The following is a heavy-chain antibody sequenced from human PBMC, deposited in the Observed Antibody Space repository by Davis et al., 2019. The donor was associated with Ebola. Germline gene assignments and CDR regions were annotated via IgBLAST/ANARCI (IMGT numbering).Heavy chain of an antibody. Sequence: ASVKVSCKAIGYSFFTYGISWVRQAPGQGLEWLGWISAFKGKTHYAQKFQGRMTLTTDTSTSTAYMELESLRSDDTAVYYCARSTYDILIDFDFWGQGTLVTVSS. CDR3: ARSTYDILIDFDF. J-gene: IGHJ4*02. V-gene: IGHV1-18*04. D-gene: IGHD3-9*01. CDR1: GYSFFTYG. CDR2: ISAFKGKT.